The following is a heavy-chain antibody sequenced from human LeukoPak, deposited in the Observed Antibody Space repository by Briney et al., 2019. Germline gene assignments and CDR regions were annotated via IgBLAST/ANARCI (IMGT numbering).Heavy chain of an antibody. CDR2: ISYDGSNK. CDR3: AKDLQYCSGGSCYVYYYYGMDV. CDR1: GFTFSSYG. Sequence: PGGSLRLPCAASGFTFSSYGMHWVRQAPGKGLEWVAVISYDGSNKYYADPVKGRFTISRDNSKNTLYLQMNSLRAEDTAVYYCAKDLQYCSGGSCYVYYYYGMDVWGQGTTVTVSS. J-gene: IGHJ6*02. D-gene: IGHD2-15*01. V-gene: IGHV3-30*18.